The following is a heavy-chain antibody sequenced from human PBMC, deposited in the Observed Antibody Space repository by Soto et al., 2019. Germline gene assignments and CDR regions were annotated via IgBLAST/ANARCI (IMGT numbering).Heavy chain of an antibody. J-gene: IGHJ6*02. CDR2: ISVSGGST. Sequence: EVQLLESGGGLVQPGGSLRLSCAASGFTFSSYAMSWVRQAPGKGLAWVSAISVSGGSTYYADFENGRFTMSRDNSKNELHLQRNSLRAADKAVYYWAKVQFVGDSYYYYGMYVWCQGTTVTVS. D-gene: IGHD2-15*01. CDR3: AKVQFVGDSYYYYGMYV. V-gene: IGHV3-23*01. CDR1: GFTFSSYA.